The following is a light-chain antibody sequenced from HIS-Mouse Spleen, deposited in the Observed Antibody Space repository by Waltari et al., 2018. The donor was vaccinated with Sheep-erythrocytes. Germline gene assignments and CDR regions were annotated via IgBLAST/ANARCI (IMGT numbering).Light chain of an antibody. Sequence: PGQSITISCTGTSSDVGSYNLVSWYQQHPGKAPKLMIYEGSKRPSGVSNRLSGSKSGKTASLTISGLQAEDEADYYCCSYAGSSTPWVFGGGTKLTVL. CDR1: SSDVGSYNL. J-gene: IGLJ3*02. V-gene: IGLV2-23*01. CDR2: EGS. CDR3: CSYAGSSTPWV.